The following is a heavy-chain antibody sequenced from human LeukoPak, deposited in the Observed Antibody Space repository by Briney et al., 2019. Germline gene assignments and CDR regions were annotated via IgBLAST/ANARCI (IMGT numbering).Heavy chain of an antibody. CDR2: ISGSGGST. D-gene: IGHD3-3*01. V-gene: IGHV3-23*01. Sequence: PGGSLRLSCAASGFTFSSYAMSWVRQAPGKGLEWVSAISGSGGSTYYADSVKGRFTISRDNSKNTLYLQMNSLRAEDTAVYYCAKDLPRDGIFGVVIPTRYYFDYWGQGTLVTVSS. J-gene: IGHJ4*02. CDR3: AKDLPRDGIFGVVIPTRYYFDY. CDR1: GFTFSSYA.